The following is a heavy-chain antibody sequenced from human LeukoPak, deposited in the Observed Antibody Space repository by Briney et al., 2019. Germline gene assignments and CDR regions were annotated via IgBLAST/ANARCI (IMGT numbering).Heavy chain of an antibody. Sequence: SVKVSCKASGGTYSSYAISWVRQAPGQGLEWMGGIIPIFGTANYAQKFQGRVTITADKSTSTAYMELSSLRSEDTAVYYCARVGNYDILTGYYTFDYWGQGTLVTVSS. D-gene: IGHD3-9*01. CDR1: GGTYSSYA. CDR2: IIPIFGTA. CDR3: ARVGNYDILTGYYTFDY. J-gene: IGHJ4*02. V-gene: IGHV1-69*06.